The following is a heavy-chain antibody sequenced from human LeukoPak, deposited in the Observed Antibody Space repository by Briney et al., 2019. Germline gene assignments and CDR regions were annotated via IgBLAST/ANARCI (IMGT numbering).Heavy chain of an antibody. V-gene: IGHV4-59*01. J-gene: IGHJ4*02. CDR1: GGSISSYY. D-gene: IGHD1-26*01. CDR2: IYYSGST. CDR3: AREWSGSLSGFDY. Sequence: SETLSLTCTVSGGSISSYYWSWIRQPPGKGLEWIGYIYYSGSTSYNPSLKSRVTISVDTSKNQFSLKVRSVTAADTAVYYCAREWSGSLSGFDYWGQGTLVTVSS.